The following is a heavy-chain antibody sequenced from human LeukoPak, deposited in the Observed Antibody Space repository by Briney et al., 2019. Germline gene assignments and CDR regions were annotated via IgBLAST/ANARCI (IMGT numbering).Heavy chain of an antibody. D-gene: IGHD2-2*01. V-gene: IGHV1-69*05. J-gene: IGHJ6*03. Sequence: SVKVSCKASGGTFSSYAISWVRQAPGQGLEWMGRIIPIFGTANYAQKFQGRVTITTDESTSTAYMELSSLRSEDTAVYYCAGGYYCSSTSCYGGLGYYYYYYMGVWGKGTTVTVSS. CDR1: GGTFSSYA. CDR3: AGGYYCSSTSCYGGLGYYYYYYMGV. CDR2: IIPIFGTA.